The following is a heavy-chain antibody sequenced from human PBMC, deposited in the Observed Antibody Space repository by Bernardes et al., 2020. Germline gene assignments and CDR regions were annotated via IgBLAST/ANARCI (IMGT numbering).Heavy chain of an antibody. J-gene: IGHJ4*02. V-gene: IGHV1-18*01. Sequence: ASVKVSCKASGYTFTSYGISWVRQAPGQGLEWMGWISAYNGNTNYAQKLQGRVTMTTDTSTSTAYMELRSLRSDDTAVYYCARDRDPHSWSRSGPFDYWGQGTLVTVSS. D-gene: IGHD6-13*01. CDR3: ARDRDPHSWSRSGPFDY. CDR1: GYTFTSYG. CDR2: ISAYNGNT.